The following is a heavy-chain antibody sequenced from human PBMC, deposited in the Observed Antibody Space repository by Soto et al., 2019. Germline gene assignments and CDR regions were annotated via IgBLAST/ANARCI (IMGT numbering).Heavy chain of an antibody. CDR3: ERDLTAAAY. CDR2: INPLPTSGST. D-gene: IGHD6-13*01. V-gene: IGHV1-46*01. CDR1: GYIVTNYY. J-gene: IGHJ4*02. Sequence: QVQLVQSGAEVKKPGASVKVSCKASGYIVTNYYIHWVRTGTGQGLEWMAIINPLPTSGSTNYAQKVQGRVTVTRDTSTSTVYMELSSLTSEDTAIYYCERDLTAAAYWGQGTLVTVSS.